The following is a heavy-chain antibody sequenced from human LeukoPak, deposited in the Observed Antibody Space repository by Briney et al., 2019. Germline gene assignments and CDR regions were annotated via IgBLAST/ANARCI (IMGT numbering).Heavy chain of an antibody. J-gene: IGHJ5*02. CDR1: GYTFTSYG. CDR3: ARDPIGITGTTWFDP. D-gene: IGHD1-20*01. CDR2: ISAYNGNT. Sequence: ASVKVSCKASGYTFTSYGISWVRQAPGQGLEWMGWISAYNGNTNYAQKFQGRVTMTTDTSTSTAYMELRSLRSDDTAVYYCARDPIGITGTTWFDPWGQGTLVTVSS. V-gene: IGHV1-18*01.